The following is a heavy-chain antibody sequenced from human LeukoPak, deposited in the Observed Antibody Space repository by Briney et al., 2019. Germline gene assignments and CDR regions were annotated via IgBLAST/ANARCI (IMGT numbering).Heavy chain of an antibody. Sequence: GGSLRLSCAASGFTFSSYGMHWVRQAPGKGLEWVSSITWNGGSTAYADSVKGRFTISRDNAKNSLYLQLNSLRAEDTALYYCARTSKNSYGCSDYWGQGTLVTVSS. CDR3: ARTSKNSYGCSDY. D-gene: IGHD5-18*01. CDR1: GFTFSSYG. J-gene: IGHJ4*02. CDR2: ITWNGGST. V-gene: IGHV3-20*04.